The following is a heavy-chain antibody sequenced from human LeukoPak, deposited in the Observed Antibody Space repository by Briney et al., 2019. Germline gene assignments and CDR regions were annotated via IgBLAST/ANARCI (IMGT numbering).Heavy chain of an antibody. CDR3: AKDRTVTTASVY. J-gene: IGHJ4*02. CDR1: GFTFSSYG. D-gene: IGHD4-17*01. Sequence: QAGGSLRLSCAASGFTFSSYGMSWVRQAPGKGLEWVSAISGSGGSTYYADSVKGRFTISRDNSKNTLYLQMNSLRAEDTAVYYCAKDRTVTTASVYWGQGTLVTVSS. V-gene: IGHV3-23*01. CDR2: ISGSGGST.